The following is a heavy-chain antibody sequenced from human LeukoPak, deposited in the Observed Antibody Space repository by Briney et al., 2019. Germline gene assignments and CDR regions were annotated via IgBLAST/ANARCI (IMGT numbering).Heavy chain of an antibody. V-gene: IGHV4-31*03. CDR1: GGSNSSGGYF. CDR2: IYYTGST. D-gene: IGHD6-13*01. J-gene: IGHJ1*01. CDR3: ARGQYSGSWKKYFQH. Sequence: PSQTLSLTCTVSGGSNSSGGYFWTWIRQHPGKGLEWIGHIYYTGSTNYNPSLKSRVTISVDTSKNQFSLKLSSVTAADTAVYYCARGQYSGSWKKYFQHWGQGTLVTVSS.